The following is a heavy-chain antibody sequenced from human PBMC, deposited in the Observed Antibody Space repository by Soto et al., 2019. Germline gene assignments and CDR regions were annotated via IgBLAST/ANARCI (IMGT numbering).Heavy chain of an antibody. J-gene: IGHJ4*02. D-gene: IGHD2-15*01. CDR1: GVSITSYK. CDR2: MYSSGSS. CDR3: AREWSAFDY. Sequence: QVQLQESGPGLVKPSETLSLTCTVSGVSITSYKWTWIRQSPGKGLEWIAYMYSSGSSSYNPSLESRATISIDSFRNQYSLHLNSATAADTAVYYCAREWSAFDYWGPGILVTVSS. V-gene: IGHV4-59*01.